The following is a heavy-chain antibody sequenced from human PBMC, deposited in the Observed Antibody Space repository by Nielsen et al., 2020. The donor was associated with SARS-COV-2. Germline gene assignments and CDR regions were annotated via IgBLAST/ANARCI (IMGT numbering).Heavy chain of an antibody. CDR1: GYTFTGYY. J-gene: IGHJ4*02. CDR2: INPNSGGT. V-gene: IGHV1-2*06. CDR3: ALYDYVWGSYRNDY. Sequence: ASVKVSCKASGYTFTGYYMHWVRQAPGQGLEWMGRINPNSGGTNYAQKFQGRVTMTRDTSISTAYMELSRLTSDDTAVYYCALYDYVWGSYRNDYWGQGTLVTVSS. D-gene: IGHD3-16*02.